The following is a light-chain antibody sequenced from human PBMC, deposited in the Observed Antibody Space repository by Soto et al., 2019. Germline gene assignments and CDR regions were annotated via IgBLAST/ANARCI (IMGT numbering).Light chain of an antibody. CDR1: QSVSSS. V-gene: IGKV3-11*01. Sequence: EIVLKQSPGTLSLSPGERATLSCTASQSVSSSLAWYQQNPGQAPRLLIYDASNRATGIPARFSGSGSGTDFTLTITSLEPEDFAVYYCQQRSDWPPITFGQGTRLEI. CDR3: QQRSDWPPIT. CDR2: DAS. J-gene: IGKJ5*01.